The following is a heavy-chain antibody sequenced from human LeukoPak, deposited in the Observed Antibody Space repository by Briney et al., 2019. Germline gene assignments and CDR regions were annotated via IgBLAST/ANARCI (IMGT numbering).Heavy chain of an antibody. CDR3: AYEAVGRITIVVILVRGGFDI. J-gene: IGHJ3*02. V-gene: IGHV3-30*04. Sequence: PGGSLRPSCLPNALTLTTYCTDWDRQAPGKGLEWEAVISSDGSNKYYADSVKGRLTISRDNSKNTLYLQMNSLRAEDTSVYYCAYEAVGRITIVVILVRGGFDIWGQGAMVTVSS. CDR2: ISSDGSNK. D-gene: IGHD3-10*01. CDR1: ALTLTTYC.